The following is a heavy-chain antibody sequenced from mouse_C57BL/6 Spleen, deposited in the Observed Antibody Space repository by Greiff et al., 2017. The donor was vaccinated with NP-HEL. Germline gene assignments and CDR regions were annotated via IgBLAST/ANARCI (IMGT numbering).Heavy chain of an antibody. Sequence: QVQLQQPGTELVKPGASVKLSCKASGYTFTSYWMHWVKQRPGQGLAWIGNINPSNGGTNYNEEFKSKGTLTVDKASSTADTQLSSLTSEDSAVYYCARGITTVVATPFAYWGQGTLVTVSA. V-gene: IGHV1-53*01. D-gene: IGHD1-1*01. CDR3: ARGITTVVATPFAY. J-gene: IGHJ3*01. CDR2: INPSNGGT. CDR1: GYTFTSYW.